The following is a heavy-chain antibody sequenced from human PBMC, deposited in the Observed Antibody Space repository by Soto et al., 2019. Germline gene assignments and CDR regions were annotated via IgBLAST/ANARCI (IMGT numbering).Heavy chain of an antibody. V-gene: IGHV5-10-1*01. CDR2: INPSDSYT. CDR1: GYSFTSYC. D-gene: IGHD2-2*02. J-gene: IGHJ4*02. CDR3: ARLGYCTGTSCYTFDS. Sequence: GESLKISCQGSGYSFTSYCTGRVRQRPGKGLEWMGRINPSDSYTTYSPSFQGHVTISTDKSFSTAYLQWSGLKASDTAMYYCARLGYCTGTSCYTFDSWGQGTLVTVSS.